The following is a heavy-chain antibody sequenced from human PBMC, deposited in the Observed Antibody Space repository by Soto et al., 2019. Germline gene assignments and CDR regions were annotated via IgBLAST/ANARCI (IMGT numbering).Heavy chain of an antibody. V-gene: IGHV3-23*01. CDR2: ISGSGGST. D-gene: IGHD6-6*01. Sequence: GGSLRLSCAASGFTFSSYAMSWVRQAPGKGLEWVSAISGSGGSTYYADSVKGRFTISRDNSKNTLYLQMNSLRAEDTAVYYCAKSLLVQNSSSSRVGYFDLWGRGTLVTVSS. J-gene: IGHJ2*01. CDR1: GFTFSSYA. CDR3: AKSLLVQNSSSSRVGYFDL.